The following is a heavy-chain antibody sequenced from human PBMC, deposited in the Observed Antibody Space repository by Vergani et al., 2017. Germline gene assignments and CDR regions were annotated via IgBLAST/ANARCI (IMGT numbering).Heavy chain of an antibody. CDR1: GGSISSSSYY. Sequence: QLQLQESGPGLVKPSETLSLTCTVSGGSISSSSYYWGWIRQPPGKGLEWIGSIYYSGSTNYNPSLKSRVTISVDTSKNQFSLKLSSVTAADTAVYYCAREYGSGSYYNAGAFDIWGQGTMVTVSS. J-gene: IGHJ3*02. V-gene: IGHV4-39*07. CDR3: AREYGSGSYYNAGAFDI. CDR2: IYYSGST. D-gene: IGHD3-10*01.